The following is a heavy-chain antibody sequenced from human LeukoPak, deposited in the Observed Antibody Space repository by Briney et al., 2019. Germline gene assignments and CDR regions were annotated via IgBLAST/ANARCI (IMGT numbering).Heavy chain of an antibody. J-gene: IGHJ4*02. CDR1: GFTLSDHY. V-gene: IGHV3-72*01. D-gene: IGHD6-19*01. CDR3: SRLRYNSVWDVDY. CDR2: TTDKTSGYTT. Sequence: PGGPLSLSCAASGFTLSDHYIDWVRQAPGRGVEWVGRTTDKTSGYTTEYAASVKGRFSISRKDSKNSLYLQMNSLKTEDTAVYYCSRLRYNSVWDVDYWGQGTLVTVSS.